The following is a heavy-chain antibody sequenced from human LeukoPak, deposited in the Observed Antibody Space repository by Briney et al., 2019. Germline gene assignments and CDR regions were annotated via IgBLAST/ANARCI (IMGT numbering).Heavy chain of an antibody. V-gene: IGHV4-59*01. CDR3: ARGGIQLWFTSDAFDI. CDR1: GGSISSYY. CDR2: IYYSGST. D-gene: IGHD5-18*01. Sequence: SETLSLTCTVSGGSISSYYWSWIRQPPGKGLEWIGYIYYSGSTNYNPSLKSRVTISVDTSKNQFSLKLSSVTAADMAVYYCARGGIQLWFTSDAFDIWGQGTMVTVSS. J-gene: IGHJ3*02.